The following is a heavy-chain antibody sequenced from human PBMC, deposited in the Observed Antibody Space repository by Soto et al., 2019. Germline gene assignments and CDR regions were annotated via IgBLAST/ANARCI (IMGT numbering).Heavy chain of an antibody. CDR2: IYSGGKT. Sequence: EVQLVESGGRLIQPGGSLTLSCAVSGFNVNDNYMSWVRQAPGKAPEWVSVIYSGGKTDFSESVRGRLIVSRDTSKTMVYLQMNSLRAEDTATYYCTRDSSYYGAGRGVLDYWGKGTPVTVSS. V-gene: IGHV3-66*01. J-gene: IGHJ4*02. CDR3: TRDSSYYGAGRGVLDY. D-gene: IGHD3-10*01. CDR1: GFNVNDNY.